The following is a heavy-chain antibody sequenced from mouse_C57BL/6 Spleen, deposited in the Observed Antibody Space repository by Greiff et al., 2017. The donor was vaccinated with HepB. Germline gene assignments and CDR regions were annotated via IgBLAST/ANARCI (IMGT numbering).Heavy chain of an antibody. CDR1: GYTFTSYG. CDR3: ARRLLYLFDY. D-gene: IGHD2-12*01. Sequence: QVQLLQSGAELARPGASVKLSCKASGYTFTSYGIRWVKQRTGKGLEWIGEIYPRSGNTYYDETFKGKATLTADKSSSTAYMELRSLTSEDAAVYFCARRLLYLFDYWGQGTTLTVSS. CDR2: IYPRSGNT. V-gene: IGHV1-81*01. J-gene: IGHJ2*01.